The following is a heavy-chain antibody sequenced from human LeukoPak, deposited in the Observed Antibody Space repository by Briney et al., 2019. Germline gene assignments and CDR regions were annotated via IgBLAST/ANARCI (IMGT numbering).Heavy chain of an antibody. CDR2: IRSKAYGGTT. CDR1: GFTFGDYA. V-gene: IGHV3-49*03. Sequence: GGSLRLSCTASGFTFGDYAMSWFRQAPGKGLEWVGFIRSKAYGGTTEYAASMKGKFTISRDDSKSIAYLQMNSLKTEDTAVYYCTRPRYCSGGSCLTDYWGQGTLVTVSS. D-gene: IGHD2-15*01. J-gene: IGHJ4*02. CDR3: TRPRYCSGGSCLTDY.